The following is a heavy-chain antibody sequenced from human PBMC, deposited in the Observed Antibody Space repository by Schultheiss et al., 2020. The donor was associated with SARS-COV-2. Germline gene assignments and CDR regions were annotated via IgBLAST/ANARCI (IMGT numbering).Heavy chain of an antibody. CDR1: GYTFTSYA. Sequence: ASVKVSCKASGYTFTSYAMHWVRQAPGQRLEWMGWINAGNGNTKYSQKFQGRVTITRDTSASTAYMELSSLRSEDTAVYYCARVRYYYDSSGYGYDYWGQGTLVTVSS. CDR3: ARVRYYYDSSGYGYDY. V-gene: IGHV1-3*01. D-gene: IGHD3-22*01. J-gene: IGHJ4*02. CDR2: INAGNGNT.